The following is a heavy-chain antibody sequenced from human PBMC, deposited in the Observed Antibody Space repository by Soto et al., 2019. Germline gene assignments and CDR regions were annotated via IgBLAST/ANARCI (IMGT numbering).Heavy chain of an antibody. CDR1: GFTFSSYA. Sequence: PGGSLRLSCAASGFTFSSYAMSWVRQAPGKGLEWVSAISGSGGSTYYADSVKGRFTISRDNSKNTLYLQMNSLRAEDTAVYYCAKDVLMGGNPRGFDYWGQGTLVTVSS. CDR2: ISGSGGST. D-gene: IGHD2-15*01. V-gene: IGHV3-23*01. J-gene: IGHJ4*02. CDR3: AKDVLMGGNPRGFDY.